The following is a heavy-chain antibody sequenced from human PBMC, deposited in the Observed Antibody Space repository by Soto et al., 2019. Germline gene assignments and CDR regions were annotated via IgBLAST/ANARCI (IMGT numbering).Heavy chain of an antibody. CDR2: INAGNGNT. J-gene: IGHJ6*02. CDR1: GYTFTSYA. CDR3: ARGGHLLLWFGALQRSYGMDV. D-gene: IGHD3-10*01. Sequence: GASVKVSCKASGYTFTSYAMHWVRQAPGQRLEWMGWINAGNGNTKYSQKFQGRVTITRDTSASTAYMELSSLRSEDTAVYYCARGGHLLLWFGALQRSYGMDVWGQATTVTVSS. V-gene: IGHV1-3*01.